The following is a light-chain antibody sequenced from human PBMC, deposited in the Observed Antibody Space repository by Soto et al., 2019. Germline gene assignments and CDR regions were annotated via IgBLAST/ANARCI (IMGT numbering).Light chain of an antibody. V-gene: IGKV3D-20*02. CDR3: HQRTNLIT. Sequence: ELVLTQSPGTLSLSPGEGATLSCRASQSVSSSYLAWYQQKPGQGPRLLIYNASNRATGIPARFNGSGSGTDFTLPFSSLEPEDFAVYDCHQRTNLITFGGGTKVEIK. CDR2: NAS. J-gene: IGKJ4*01. CDR1: QSVSSSY.